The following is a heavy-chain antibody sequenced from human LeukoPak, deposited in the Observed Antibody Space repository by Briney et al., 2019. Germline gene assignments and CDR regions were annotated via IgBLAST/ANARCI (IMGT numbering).Heavy chain of an antibody. CDR3: ARTPAPYYDFWSGYTHFDY. V-gene: IGHV4-59*01. CDR2: IYYSGST. D-gene: IGHD3-3*01. J-gene: IGHJ4*02. Sequence: SETLSLTCSVSGDSISGSYWSWIRQPPGKGLEWIGYIYYSGSTNYNPSLKSRVTISVDTSKSQFYLKLSSVTAADTAVYYCARTPAPYYDFWSGYTHFDYWGQGTLVTVSS. CDR1: GDSISGSY.